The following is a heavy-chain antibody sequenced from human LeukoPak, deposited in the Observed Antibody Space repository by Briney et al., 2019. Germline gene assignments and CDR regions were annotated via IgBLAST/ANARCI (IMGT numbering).Heavy chain of an antibody. D-gene: IGHD6-13*01. V-gene: IGHV3-48*01. CDR3: ARDVAGPYSSSSEYFQH. Sequence: PGGSLRLSCAASGFTFSTYNMNWVRQAPGKGLEWVSYISRSSSTKYYADSVKGRFTISRDNAKNSLYLQMNSLRAEDTAMYYCARDVAGPYSSSSEYFQHWGLGTLVTVSS. CDR2: ISRSSSTK. CDR1: GFTFSTYN. J-gene: IGHJ1*01.